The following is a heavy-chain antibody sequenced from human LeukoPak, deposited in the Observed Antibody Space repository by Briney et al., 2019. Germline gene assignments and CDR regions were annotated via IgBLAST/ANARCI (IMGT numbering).Heavy chain of an antibody. Sequence: PSETLSLTCVVSGYSIGSGYYWGWIREPPGKGPEWIGNIYHSGSTYYNPSLKSRVTISADTSNNQFSLKLSSVTAADTAVYYCARVHSTSPYYYYYYMDVWGKGTTVTVSS. CDR1: GYSIGSGYY. J-gene: IGHJ6*03. D-gene: IGHD2-2*01. CDR3: ARVHSTSPYYYYYYMDV. CDR2: IYHSGST. V-gene: IGHV4-38-2*01.